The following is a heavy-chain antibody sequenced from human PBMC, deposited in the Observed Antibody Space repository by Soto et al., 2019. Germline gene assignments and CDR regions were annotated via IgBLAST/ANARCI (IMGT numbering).Heavy chain of an antibody. CDR2: IYYSGST. V-gene: IGHV4-31*03. Sequence: SETLSLTCTVSGGSISSGGYYWSWIRQHPGKGLEWIGYIYYSGSTYYNPSLKSRVTISVDTSKNQFSLKLSSVTAADTAVYYCARESRYCSGGSCYPDAFDIWGQGTMVTVSS. CDR3: ARESRYCSGGSCYPDAFDI. CDR1: GGSISSGGYY. J-gene: IGHJ3*02. D-gene: IGHD2-15*01.